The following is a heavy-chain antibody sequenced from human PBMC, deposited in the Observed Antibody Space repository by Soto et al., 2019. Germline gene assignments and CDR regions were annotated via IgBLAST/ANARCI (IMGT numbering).Heavy chain of an antibody. V-gene: IGHV3-23*01. CDR3: AKVLNAKYYDFWSGYYPMDV. J-gene: IGHJ6*03. D-gene: IGHD3-3*01. CDR1: GFTFSSYA. Sequence: GGSLRLSCAASGFTFSSYAMSWVRQAPGKGLEWVSAISGSGGSTYYADSVKGRFTISRDNSKNTLYLQMNSLRAEDTAVYYCAKVLNAKYYDFWSGYYPMDVWGKGTTVTVSS. CDR2: ISGSGGST.